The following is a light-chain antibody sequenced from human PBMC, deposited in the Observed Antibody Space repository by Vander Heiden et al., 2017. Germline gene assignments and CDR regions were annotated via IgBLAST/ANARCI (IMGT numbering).Light chain of an antibody. CDR1: QSISSY. CDR2: SAA. V-gene: IGKV1-39*01. CDR3: QQTYETPIT. Sequence: DIQMTQSPSSLSASVGDRVTITCRASQSISSYLNWYQQKPGKAPKLLIYSAASLQSGVPSRFSGVGSGTDFTLIISSLQPEDFATYYCQQTYETPITFGQGTRLEIK. J-gene: IGKJ5*01.